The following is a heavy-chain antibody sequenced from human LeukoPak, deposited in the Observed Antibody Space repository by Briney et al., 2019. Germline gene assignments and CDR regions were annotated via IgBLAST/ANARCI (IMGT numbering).Heavy chain of an antibody. D-gene: IGHD6-6*01. J-gene: IGHJ4*02. V-gene: IGHV3-21*01. CDR3: ADVPPSGY. CDR1: GFTFSSYS. Sequence: PGGSLRLSCAASGFTFSSYSMSRVRQAPGKGLEWVSSISSSSSYIYYADSVKGRFTISRDNAKNSLYLQMNSLRAEDTAVYYCADVPPSGYWGQGTLVTVSS. CDR2: ISSSSSYI.